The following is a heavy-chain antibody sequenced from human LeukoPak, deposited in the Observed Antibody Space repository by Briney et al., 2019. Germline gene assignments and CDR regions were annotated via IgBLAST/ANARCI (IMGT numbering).Heavy chain of an antibody. Sequence: GGSLRLSCAASGFTFSKSWMSWVRQAPGKGLEWVANMNEDGSERDYVDSVKGRFTISRDNARKSLYLQMSSLRAEDTAVYYCATYTHWVAGDVWGQGTTVTVSS. V-gene: IGHV3-7*01. J-gene: IGHJ6*02. CDR1: GFTFSKSW. CDR3: ATYTHWVAGDV. CDR2: MNEDGSER. D-gene: IGHD3-16*01.